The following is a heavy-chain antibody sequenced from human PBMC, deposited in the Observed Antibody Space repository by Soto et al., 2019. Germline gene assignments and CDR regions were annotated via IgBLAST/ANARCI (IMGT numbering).Heavy chain of an antibody. CDR2: IVPTLRIT. Sequence: QVQLVQSGAEVKKPGASLRVSCETSGGTSTIYTITWVRQAPGQGLQWMGRIVPTLRITNYAQEFQGRLTITADSSTSTAHIELTSLTSEDAAVYYWATDKAGAGRVGVHFWGQGTLVTVSS. CDR1: GGTSTIYT. V-gene: IGHV1-69*08. J-gene: IGHJ4*02. D-gene: IGHD3-3*02. CDR3: ATDKAGAGRVGVHF.